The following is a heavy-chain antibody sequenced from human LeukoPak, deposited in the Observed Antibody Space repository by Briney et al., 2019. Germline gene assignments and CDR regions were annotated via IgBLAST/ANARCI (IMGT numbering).Heavy chain of an antibody. D-gene: IGHD6-19*01. Sequence: SQTLSLTCTVSGGSISSGGYYWSWIRQPPGKGLEWIGYIYHSGSTYYNPSLKSRVTISVDRSKNQFSLKLSSVTAADTAVYYCARQPYSSGWYVGSYFQHWGQGTLVTVSS. CDR1: GGSISSGGYY. CDR3: ARQPYSSGWYVGSYFQH. CDR2: IYHSGST. J-gene: IGHJ1*01. V-gene: IGHV4-30-2*01.